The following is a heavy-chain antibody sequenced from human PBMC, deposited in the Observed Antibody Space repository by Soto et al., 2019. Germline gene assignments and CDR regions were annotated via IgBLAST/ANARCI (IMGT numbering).Heavy chain of an antibody. V-gene: IGHV6-1*01. J-gene: IGHJ3*02. D-gene: IGHD5-12*01. CDR3: ARDWHIVATAAFDI. Sequence: PSQTLLLTCAISVDSVSSNSAAWNWIRQSPSRGLEWLGRTYYRSKWYNDYAVSVKSRITINPDTSKNQFSLHLNSVTPEDTAVYYCARDWHIVATAAFDIWGQGTMVTI. CDR2: TYYRSKWYN. CDR1: VDSVSSNSAA.